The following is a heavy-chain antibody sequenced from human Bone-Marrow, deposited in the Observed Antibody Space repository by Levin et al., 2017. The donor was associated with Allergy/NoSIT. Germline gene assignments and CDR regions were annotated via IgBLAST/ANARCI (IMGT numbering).Heavy chain of an antibody. V-gene: IGHV1-69*13. CDR1: GDTFSSYT. CDR2: IIPIPGTA. CDR3: ARAYCSGVSCHNNLDY. Sequence: SVKVSCKASGDTFSSYTISWVRQAPGQGLEWMGGIIPIPGTANYAQKFQGRVTVTADESTSTAYMELSSLRSEDTAMYYCARAYCSGVSCHNNLDYWGQGTLVIVSS. D-gene: IGHD2-15*01. J-gene: IGHJ4*02.